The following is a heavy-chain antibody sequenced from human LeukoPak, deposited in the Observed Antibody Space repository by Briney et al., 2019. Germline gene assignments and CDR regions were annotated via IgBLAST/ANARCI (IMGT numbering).Heavy chain of an antibody. V-gene: IGHV3-23*01. CDR2: ISGSGGST. Sequence: GGSLRLSCAASGFTFSSYAMSWVRQAPGKGLEWVSAISGSGGSTYYADSVKGRFTISRDNSKNTLYLQMNSLRAEDTAVYYCARLNIEYSSSSYYYGMDVWGQGTTVTVSS. J-gene: IGHJ6*02. D-gene: IGHD6-6*01. CDR1: GFTFSSYA. CDR3: ARLNIEYSSSSYYYGMDV.